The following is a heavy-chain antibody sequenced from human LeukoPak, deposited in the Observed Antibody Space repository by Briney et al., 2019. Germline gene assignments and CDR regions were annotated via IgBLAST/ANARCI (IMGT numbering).Heavy chain of an antibody. D-gene: IGHD3-22*01. V-gene: IGHV5-51*01. CDR2: IYPVDSDT. Sequence: GESLKISCKGSGYIFTNYWIAWVRQMPGKGLEWMGIIYPVDSDTRYSPSFQCQVTISADKSISTAYLQWSSLKASDTAMYYCARRSYYDSGGYYYDFWGQGTLVTVSS. J-gene: IGHJ4*02. CDR1: GYIFTNYW. CDR3: ARRSYYDSGGYYYDF.